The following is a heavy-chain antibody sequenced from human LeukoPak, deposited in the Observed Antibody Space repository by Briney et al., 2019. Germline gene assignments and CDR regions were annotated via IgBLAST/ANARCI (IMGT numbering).Heavy chain of an antibody. V-gene: IGHV1-69*04. D-gene: IGHD3-16*02. J-gene: IGHJ3*02. CDR3: ARDSTITFGGVIVNDAFDI. CDR2: IIPILGIA. CDR1: GGTFSSYA. Sequence: SVKVSCKASGGTFSSYAISWVRQAPGQGLEWMGRIIPILGIANYAQKFQGRVTITADKSTSTAYMELSSLRSEDTTVYYRARDSTITFGGVIVNDAFDIWGQGTMVTVSS.